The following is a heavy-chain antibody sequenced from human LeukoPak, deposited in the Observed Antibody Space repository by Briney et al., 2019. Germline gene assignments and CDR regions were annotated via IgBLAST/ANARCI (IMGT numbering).Heavy chain of an antibody. D-gene: IGHD3-22*01. CDR3: ARWSSGYYDAFDI. J-gene: IGHJ3*02. V-gene: IGHV4-38-2*02. CDR1: GYSISSGYY. CDR2: IYYSGNT. Sequence: SETLSLTCTVSGYSISSGYYWAWIRQPPGKGLEWIGSIYYSGNTYYNPSLKSRVTISVDTSKNQFSLKLSSVTAADTAVYYCARWSSGYYDAFDIWGQGTMVTVSS.